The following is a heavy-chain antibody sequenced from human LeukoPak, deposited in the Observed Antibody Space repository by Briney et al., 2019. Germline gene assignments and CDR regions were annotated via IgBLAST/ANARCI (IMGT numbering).Heavy chain of an antibody. CDR1: GFTFSSYW. Sequence: GGSLRLSCAASGFTFSSYWMSWVRQAPGKGLEWVANIKHDGSEKYYVDSVKGRFTISRDNAKNSLYLQMYSLRAEDTAVYYCARRLGLGFGGFRNNWFDPWGQGTLVTVSS. J-gene: IGHJ5*02. CDR2: IKHDGSEK. CDR3: ARRLGLGFGGFRNNWFDP. D-gene: IGHD3-10*01. V-gene: IGHV3-7*01.